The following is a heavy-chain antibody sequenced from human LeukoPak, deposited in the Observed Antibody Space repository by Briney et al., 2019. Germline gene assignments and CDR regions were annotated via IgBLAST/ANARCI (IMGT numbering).Heavy chain of an antibody. Sequence: GGSLRLSCAASGFTFSSYAMSWVRQAPGKGLEWVSAVSGPAGSWDYADSVKGRFTISRDNSKNTLFLQMNSLRAEDTAIYYCAKKVGLVSAPLYYFDVWGQGTLVTVSS. CDR2: VSGPAGSW. J-gene: IGHJ4*02. CDR1: GFTFSSYA. CDR3: AKKVGLVSAPLYYFDV. V-gene: IGHV3-23*01. D-gene: IGHD5/OR15-5a*01.